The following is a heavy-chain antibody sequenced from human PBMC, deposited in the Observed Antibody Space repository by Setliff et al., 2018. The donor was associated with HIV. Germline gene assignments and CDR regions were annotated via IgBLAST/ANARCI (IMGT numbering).Heavy chain of an antibody. CDR3: AGGSTCIGGGCLTYYYYYYGLVV. V-gene: IGHV4-34*01. Sequence: SLTCAVYGGSLTNYYWSWFRRSPGKGLEWIGEISDSGTTDYNPSLKSRVIISLDTSKKQFSLKLNSVTAADTAVYYCAGGSTCIGGGCLTYYYYYYGLVVWGQGTTVTVSS. D-gene: IGHD2-8*02. CDR2: ISDSGTT. CDR1: GGSLTNYY. J-gene: IGHJ6*02.